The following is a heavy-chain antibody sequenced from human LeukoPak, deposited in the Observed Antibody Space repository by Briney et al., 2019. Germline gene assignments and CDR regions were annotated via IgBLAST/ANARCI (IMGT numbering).Heavy chain of an antibody. CDR2: ISGSGGST. D-gene: IGHD6-19*01. CDR1: AFTVSSNY. V-gene: IGHV3-23*01. CDR3: AKEGMSSGWYGLLSDPGPLDY. Sequence: GGSLRLSCAASAFTVSSNYMSWVRQAPGKGLEWVSAISGSGGSTYYADSVKGRFTISRDNSKNTLYLQMNSLRAEDTAVYYCAKEGMSSGWYGLLSDPGPLDYWGQGTLVTVSS. J-gene: IGHJ4*02.